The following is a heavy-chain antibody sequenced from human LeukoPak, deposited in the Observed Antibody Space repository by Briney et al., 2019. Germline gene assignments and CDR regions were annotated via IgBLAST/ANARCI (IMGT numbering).Heavy chain of an antibody. J-gene: IGHJ4*02. CDR2: IIPILGIA. D-gene: IGHD1-14*01. Sequence: ASVKVSCKASGGTFSSYAISWVRQAPGQGLEWMGRIIPILGIANYAQKFQGRVTITADKSTSTAYMELSGLRSEDTAVYYCARGTGAKTGDYWGQGTLVTVSS. V-gene: IGHV1-69*04. CDR1: GGTFSSYA. CDR3: ARGTGAKTGDY.